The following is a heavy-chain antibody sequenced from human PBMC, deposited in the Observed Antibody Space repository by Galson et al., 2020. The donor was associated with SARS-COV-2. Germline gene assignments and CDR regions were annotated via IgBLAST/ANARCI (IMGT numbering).Heavy chain of an antibody. D-gene: IGHD6-13*01. CDR2: IYYSGST. CDR1: GGSISSGGYY. J-gene: IGHJ4*02. Sequence: SETLSLTCTVSGGSISSGGYYWSWIRQHPGKGLEWIGYIYYSGSTYYNPSLKSRVTISVDTSKNQFSLKLNSVTAADTAVYYCARVTYTSSAGLDYWGQGTLVTVSS. V-gene: IGHV4-31*03. CDR3: ARVTYTSSAGLDY.